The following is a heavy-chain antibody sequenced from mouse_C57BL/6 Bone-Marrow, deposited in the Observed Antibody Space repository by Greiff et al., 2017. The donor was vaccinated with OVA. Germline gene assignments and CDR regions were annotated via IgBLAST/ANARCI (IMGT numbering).Heavy chain of an antibody. CDR1: GFTFSDYY. D-gene: IGHD2-2*01. V-gene: IGHV5-12*01. CDR2: ISNGGGST. J-gene: IGHJ4*01. CDR3: ARYGYDTGY. Sequence: EVQLVESGGGLVQPGGSLKLSCAASGFTFSDYYMYWVRQTPEKRLEWVAYISNGGGSTYYPDTVKGRFTISRDNAKNTLYLQMGRLKSEDTAMYYCARYGYDTGYWGQGTSVTVSS.